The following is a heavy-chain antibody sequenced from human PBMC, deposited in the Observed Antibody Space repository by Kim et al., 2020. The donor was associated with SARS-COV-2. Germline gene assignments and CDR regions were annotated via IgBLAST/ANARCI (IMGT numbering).Heavy chain of an antibody. J-gene: IGHJ4*02. V-gene: IGHV1-46*01. CDR1: GYTFTSYY. CDR2: INPSGGST. D-gene: IGHD2-2*01. CDR3: ARLGSSTSFPQLYYFDY. Sequence: ASVKVPCKASGYTFTSYYMHWVRQAPGQGLEWMGIINPSGGSTSYAQKFQGRVTMTRHTSTSTVYMELSSLRSEDTAVYYCARLGSSTSFPQLYYFDYWGQGTLVTVSS.